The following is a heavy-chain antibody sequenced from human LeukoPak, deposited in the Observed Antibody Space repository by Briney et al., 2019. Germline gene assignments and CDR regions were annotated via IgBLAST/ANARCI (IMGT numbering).Heavy chain of an antibody. V-gene: IGHV3-23*01. CDR3: AKERIVGTTNLCDY. CDR2: ISGGGDST. D-gene: IGHD1-26*01. J-gene: IGHJ4*02. CDR1: GFTFSSYV. Sequence: PGGSLTLSCAASGFTFSSYVMSWVRQAPGKGLEWVSTISGGGDSTYSADSVEGRLTISRDNSKNTLYLQMSSLRAEDTGVYYCAKERIVGTTNLCDYWGQGILLTDSS.